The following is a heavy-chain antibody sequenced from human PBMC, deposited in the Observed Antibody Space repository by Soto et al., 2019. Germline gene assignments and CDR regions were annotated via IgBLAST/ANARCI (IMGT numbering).Heavy chain of an antibody. D-gene: IGHD1-26*01. J-gene: IGHJ4*02. CDR2: ISYDGSNK. CDR3: AKGEYSGSYPDFDY. CDR1: GFTFSSYG. V-gene: IGHV3-30*18. Sequence: QVQLVESGGGVVQPGRSLRLSCAASGFTFSSYGMHWVRQAPGKGLEWVAVISYDGSNKYYADSVKGRFTISRDNSKNTLYLQMNSLRAEGTAVYYCAKGEYSGSYPDFDYWGQGTLVTVSS.